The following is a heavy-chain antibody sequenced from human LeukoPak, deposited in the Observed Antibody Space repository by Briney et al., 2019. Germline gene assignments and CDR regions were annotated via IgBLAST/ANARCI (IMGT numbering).Heavy chain of an antibody. CDR3: ARRGSSSWYYPSWYFDL. D-gene: IGHD6-13*01. CDR2: ITNSGTTI. Sequence: GGSLRLSCAASGFTFTDYYMSWIRQAPGKGLEWVSYITNSGTTIYYADSVKGRFTISRDNSKNTLYLQMNSLRAEDMAVYYCARRGSSSWYYPSWYFDLWGRGTLVTVSS. CDR1: GFTFTDYY. V-gene: IGHV3-11*04. J-gene: IGHJ2*01.